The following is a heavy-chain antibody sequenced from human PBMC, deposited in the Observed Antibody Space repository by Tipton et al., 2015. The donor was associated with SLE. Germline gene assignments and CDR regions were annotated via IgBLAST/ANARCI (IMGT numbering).Heavy chain of an antibody. Sequence: SLRLSCAASGFTFSSYEMNWVRQAPGKGLEWVSYISRSGSTIYYADSVKGRFTISRDNAKNSLYLQMNSLRAEDTAVYYCAREKGLSGSYEGAFDYWGQGTLVTVSS. CDR3: AREKGLSGSYEGAFDY. CDR1: GFTFSSYE. V-gene: IGHV3-48*03. CDR2: ISRSGSTI. D-gene: IGHD1-26*01. J-gene: IGHJ4*02.